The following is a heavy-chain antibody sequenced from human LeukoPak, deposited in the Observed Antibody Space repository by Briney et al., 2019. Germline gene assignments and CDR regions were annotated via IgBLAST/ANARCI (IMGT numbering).Heavy chain of an antibody. CDR2: IYYSGST. CDR1: GDSISYYY. J-gene: IGHJ3*02. D-gene: IGHD1-14*01. CDR3: ARHWGDSPNHSDDLYAFDI. V-gene: IGHV4-59*08. Sequence: SETLSLTCTVSGDSISYYYWSWIRQPPGKGLEWIGFIYYSGSTNYNPSLRSRVTISVDTSKNQFSLKLSSVTAADTAVYYCARHWGDSPNHSDDLYAFDIWGQGTMVTVSS.